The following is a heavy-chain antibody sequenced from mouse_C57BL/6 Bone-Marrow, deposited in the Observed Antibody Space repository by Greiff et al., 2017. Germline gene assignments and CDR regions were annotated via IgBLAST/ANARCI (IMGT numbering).Heavy chain of an antibody. CDR3: APYYGNYYYFDY. D-gene: IGHD2-10*01. CDR1: GYTFTDYE. Sequence: QVQLQQSGAELVRPGASVTLSCKASGYTFTDYEMHWVKQTPVHGLEWIGAINPNNGGTSYNQKFKGKATLTVDKSSSTAYMELRSLTSEDSAVYYCAPYYGNYYYFDYWGQGTTLTVSS. J-gene: IGHJ2*01. V-gene: IGHV1-15*01. CDR2: INPNNGGT.